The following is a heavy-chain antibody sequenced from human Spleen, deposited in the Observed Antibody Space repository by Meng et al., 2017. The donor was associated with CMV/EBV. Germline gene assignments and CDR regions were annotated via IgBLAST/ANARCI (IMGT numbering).Heavy chain of an antibody. D-gene: IGHD6-13*01. Sequence: GGSISSGTFFWGWIRQTPGKGLEWIGSIYYSGTTYPNPSLKSRVTMSVDTSQNQFYLVLRSVTAADTAVYYCARDAEGGSSWTKIDYWGRGTLVTVSS. CDR2: IYYSGTT. J-gene: IGHJ4*02. CDR1: GGSISSGTFF. CDR3: ARDAEGGSSWTKIDY. V-gene: IGHV4-39*07.